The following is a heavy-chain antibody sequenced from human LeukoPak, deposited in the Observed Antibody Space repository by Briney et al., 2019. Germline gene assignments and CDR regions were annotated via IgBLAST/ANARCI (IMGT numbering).Heavy chain of an antibody. CDR1: GFTFSSYV. V-gene: IGHV3-23*01. J-gene: IGHJ1*01. CDR3: AKDPANQLLYPAHFSH. CDR2: ISGSGVST. Sequence: GGSLRLSCAASGFTFSSYVMNWVRQAPGKGLEWVSAISGSGVSTSYADSVKGRFTISRDNSKNTLYLHMNSLRAEDAAIYFCAKDPANQLLYPAHFSHWGQGTLVTVSS. D-gene: IGHD2-2*01.